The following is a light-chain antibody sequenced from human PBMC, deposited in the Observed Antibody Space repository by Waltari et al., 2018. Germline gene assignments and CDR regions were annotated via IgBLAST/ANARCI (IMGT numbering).Light chain of an antibody. CDR2: DVS. Sequence: QSALPQPRSVSGSPGPSVTISCTGPSIVVGGYTYVSWYQQHPGKAPKLMIYDVSKRPSGVPDRFSGSKSGNTASLTISGLQAEDEADYYCCSYAGSYTHYVFGTGTKVTVL. CDR3: CSYAGSYTHYV. J-gene: IGLJ1*01. V-gene: IGLV2-11*01. CDR1: SIVVGGYTY.